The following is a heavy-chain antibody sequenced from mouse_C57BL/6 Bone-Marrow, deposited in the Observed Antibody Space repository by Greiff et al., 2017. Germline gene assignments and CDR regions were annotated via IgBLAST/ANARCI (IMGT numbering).Heavy chain of an antibody. V-gene: IGHV1-81*01. Sequence: VQLQQSGAELARPGASVKLSCMASGYTFTSYGISWVKQRTGQGLEWIGEIYPRSGNTYYNEKFKGKATLTADKSSSTAYMELRSLTSEDSAVYFCAREGLRPPFDYWGQGTTLTVSS. D-gene: IGHD2-4*01. CDR2: IYPRSGNT. CDR1: GYTFTSYG. CDR3: AREGLRPPFDY. J-gene: IGHJ2*01.